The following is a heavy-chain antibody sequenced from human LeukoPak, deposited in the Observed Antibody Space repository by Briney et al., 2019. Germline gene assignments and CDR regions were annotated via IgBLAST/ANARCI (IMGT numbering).Heavy chain of an antibody. CDR3: ARNSGWYGVS. V-gene: IGHV3-23*01. J-gene: IGHJ4*02. CDR1: GGSFSGYY. D-gene: IGHD6-19*01. Sequence: ETLSLTRAVYGGSFSGYYWSWIRQAPGKGLGWVSSVDYSADSTHYADSVMGRFTTSRDNSKNTLYLQLNSLSADDTAVYYCARNSGWYGVSWGQGTLVTVSS. CDR2: VDYSADST.